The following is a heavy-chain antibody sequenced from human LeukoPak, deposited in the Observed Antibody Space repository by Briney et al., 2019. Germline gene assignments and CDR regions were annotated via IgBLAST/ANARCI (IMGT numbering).Heavy chain of an antibody. CDR1: GYSFTSYW. J-gene: IGHJ6*03. D-gene: IGHD3-10*01. CDR2: IYPGDSDT. Sequence: GESLKISCKGSGYSFTSYWIGWVRQMPGKGLEWMGIIYPGDSDTRYSPSFQGQVTISADKSISTAYLQWSSLKASDTAMYYCARLLATEELLRFGEPHYYYMDVWGKGTTVTVSS. V-gene: IGHV5-51*01. CDR3: ARLLATEELLRFGEPHYYYMDV.